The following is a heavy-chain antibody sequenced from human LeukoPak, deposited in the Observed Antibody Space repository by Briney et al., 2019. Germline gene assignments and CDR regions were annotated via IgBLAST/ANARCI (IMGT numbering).Heavy chain of an antibody. V-gene: IGHV4-39*01. D-gene: IGHD2-21*02. CDR3: ARTVTAIAPWYFDY. J-gene: IGHJ4*02. CDR1: GGSISSSGYY. Sequence: SETLSLACTVSGGSISSSGYYWGWIRQPPGKGLEWIGSIYYSGSTYYNPSLKSRVTISVDTSKNHFSLKLSSVTAADTAVYYCARTVTAIAPWYFDYWGQGTLVTVSS. CDR2: IYYSGST.